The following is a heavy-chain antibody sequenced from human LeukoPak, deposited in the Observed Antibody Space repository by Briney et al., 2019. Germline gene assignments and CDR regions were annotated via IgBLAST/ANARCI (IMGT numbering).Heavy chain of an antibody. V-gene: IGHV3-23*01. D-gene: IGHD3-10*01. CDR3: VKKGGGGYFDS. J-gene: IGHJ4*02. CDR1: EFAFSNYA. CDR2: INTGGEYT. Sequence: GGSLRLSCAASEFAFSNYAMSWVRQAPGKGLEWVSGINTGGEYTYYANSVKGRFTISRDNSKNTLYLQINSLRAEDTAVYYCVKKGGGGYFDSWGQGTLVTVSS.